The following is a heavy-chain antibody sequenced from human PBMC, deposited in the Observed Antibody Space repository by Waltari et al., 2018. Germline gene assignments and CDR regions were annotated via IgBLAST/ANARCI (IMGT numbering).Heavy chain of an antibody. CDR3: VRGYPDIVATISDY. V-gene: IGHV4-39*07. Sequence: QLQLQESGPGLVKPSETLSLTCTVSRSSSRNNHSYWGWVRQPPGKGLEWIGSFYKSGTTYYNPSLKSRVTISVDTSNNQFSLKLNSVTAADTAVYYCVRGYPDIVATISDYWGQGTLVIVSS. D-gene: IGHD5-12*01. CDR2: FYKSGTT. CDR1: RSSSRNNHSY. J-gene: IGHJ4*02.